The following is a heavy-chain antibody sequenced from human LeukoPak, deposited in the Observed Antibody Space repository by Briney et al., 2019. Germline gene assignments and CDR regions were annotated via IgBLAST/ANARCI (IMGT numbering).Heavy chain of an antibody. CDR3: ARRRYYGSGHYGMDV. D-gene: IGHD3-10*01. CDR2: ISPNSGGT. V-gene: IGHV1-2*02. Sequence: ASVKVSCKASGYTFTGCYMHWVRQAPGQGLEWMGWISPNSGGTNYEQKYQGRVTMTRDTSISTAYMEVSRLRSDDTAVYYCARRRYYGSGHYGMDVWGQGTTVTVSS. CDR1: GYTFTGCY. J-gene: IGHJ6*02.